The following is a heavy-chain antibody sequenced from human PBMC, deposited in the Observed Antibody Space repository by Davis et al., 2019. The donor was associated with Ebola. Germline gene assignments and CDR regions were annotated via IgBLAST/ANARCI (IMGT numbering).Heavy chain of an antibody. V-gene: IGHV5-10-1*01. CDR2: IDPSDSYS. CDR3: ARLGYYYGMDV. CDR1: GYSFTSYW. J-gene: IGHJ6*02. Sequence: GESLKISCKGSGYSFTSYWISWVRQMPGKGLEWMGRIDPSDSYSNYSPSFQGHVTISIDKSISTAYLQWSSLRASDTAIYYCARLGYYYGMDVWGQGTTVTVSS.